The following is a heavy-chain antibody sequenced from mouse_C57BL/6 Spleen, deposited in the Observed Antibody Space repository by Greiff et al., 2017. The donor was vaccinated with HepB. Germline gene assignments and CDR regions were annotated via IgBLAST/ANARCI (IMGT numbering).Heavy chain of an antibody. Sequence: QVHVKQSGAELVKPGASVKMSCKASGYTFTSYWITWVKQRPGQGLEWIGDIYPGSGSTNYNEKFKSKATLTVDTSSSTAYMQLSSLTSEDSAVYYCARLNGYYDIFYAMDYWGQGTSVTVSS. CDR1: GYTFTSYW. J-gene: IGHJ4*01. CDR3: ARLNGYYDIFYAMDY. D-gene: IGHD2-3*01. V-gene: IGHV1-55*01. CDR2: IYPGSGST.